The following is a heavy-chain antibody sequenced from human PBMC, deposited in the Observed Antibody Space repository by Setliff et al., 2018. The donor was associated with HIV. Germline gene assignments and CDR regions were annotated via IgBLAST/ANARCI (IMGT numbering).Heavy chain of an antibody. CDR2: ISWNSGSI. V-gene: IGHV3-9*01. J-gene: IGHJ1*01. D-gene: IGHD5-12*01. CDR1: GFTFDDYA. Sequence: PGGSLRLSCAASGFTFDDYAMHWVRQAPGKGLEWVSGISWNSGSIGYADSVKGRFTISRDNAKNSLYLQMNSLRAEDTALYYCAKDILREMATGYFQHWGQGTLVTVSS. CDR3: AKDILREMATGYFQH.